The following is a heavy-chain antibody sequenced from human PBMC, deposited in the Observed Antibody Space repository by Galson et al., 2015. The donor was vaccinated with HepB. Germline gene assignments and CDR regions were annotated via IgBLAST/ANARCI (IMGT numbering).Heavy chain of an antibody. CDR1: GYTFTSYG. D-gene: IGHD3-10*01. J-gene: IGHJ1*01. CDR3: ARGPWFGELTGILVLQH. CDR2: INPYNGGI. Sequence: SVKVSCKASGYTFTSYGITWVRQAPGQGLEWVGWINPYNGGINYAQKFQGRVTTTTDTSTAYMELRSLRSDDTAVDYCARGPWFGELTGILVLQHWGQGPLVTVSS. V-gene: IGHV1-18*04.